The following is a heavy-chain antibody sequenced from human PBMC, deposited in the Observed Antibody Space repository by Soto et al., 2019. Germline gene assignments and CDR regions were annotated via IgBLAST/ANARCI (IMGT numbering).Heavy chain of an antibody. J-gene: IGHJ4*02. CDR2: ITGSDGRT. Sequence: EVQLLESGGGFVQPGGSLRLSCAASGFTFATYTMSWVRQTPGKGLEWVSAITGSDGRTYYADSVKGRFTISRDNSKNTLYLQMNSLGAEDTAVYYCAKNSAATIRVGFDYWGQGTLVTVSS. CDR1: GFTFATYT. CDR3: AKNSAATIRVGFDY. D-gene: IGHD5-12*01. V-gene: IGHV3-23*01.